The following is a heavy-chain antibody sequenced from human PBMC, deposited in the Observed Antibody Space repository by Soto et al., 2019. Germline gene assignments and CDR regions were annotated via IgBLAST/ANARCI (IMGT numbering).Heavy chain of an antibody. V-gene: IGHV4-31*03. D-gene: IGHD1-26*01. CDR1: NASITSSGYY. Sequence: QVQLQESGPRLVEASQTLSLTCTVSNASITSSGYYWSWVRQPPGKRLEWIGYIYHSGSTFYSPSLQSRLTMSVDMSKNQFSLTLRSVTAPDTAVYHCARMSGTYYVPDYWGQGTLVTVSS. CDR3: ARMSGTYYVPDY. J-gene: IGHJ4*02. CDR2: IYHSGST.